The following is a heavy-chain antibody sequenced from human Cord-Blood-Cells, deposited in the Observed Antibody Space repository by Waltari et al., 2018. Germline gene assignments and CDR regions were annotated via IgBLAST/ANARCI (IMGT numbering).Heavy chain of an antibody. CDR2: INPNSGGT. J-gene: IGHJ6*03. CDR1: GYTFTGYY. Sequence: QVQLVQSGAEVKKPGASVQVSCKASGYTFTGYYMHWVRQAPGQGLEGMGLINPNSGGTNYAQKVQGRVTMTRDTSVSTAYMELSRLRSDDTAVYYCARDWSLSSWYYYYYMDVWGKGTTVTVSS. CDR3: ARDWSLSSWYYYYYMDV. V-gene: IGHV1-2*02. D-gene: IGHD6-13*01.